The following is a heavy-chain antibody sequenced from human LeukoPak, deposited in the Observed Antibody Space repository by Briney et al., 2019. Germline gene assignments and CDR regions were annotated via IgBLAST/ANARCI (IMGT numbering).Heavy chain of an antibody. V-gene: IGHV4-30-4*08. CDR3: ARVSLEWPHYYMDV. CDR1: GGSISSGDYY. J-gene: IGHJ6*03. CDR2: IYYSGST. Sequence: SQTLSLTCTVSGGSISSGDYYWSWIRQPPGKGLEWIGYIYYSGSTYYNPSLKSRVTISVDTSKNQFSLKLSSVTAADTAVYYCARVSLEWPHYYMDVWGKGTTVTVSS. D-gene: IGHD3-3*01.